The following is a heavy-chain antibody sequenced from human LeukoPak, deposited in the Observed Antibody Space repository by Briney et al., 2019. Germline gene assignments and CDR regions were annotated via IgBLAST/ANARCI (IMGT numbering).Heavy chain of an antibody. D-gene: IGHD1-26*01. CDR1: GDLIIGAPYF. J-gene: IGHJ5*01. V-gene: IGHV4-31*03. CDR3: ARVVGSTSWFDS. Sequence: PADTLSLTCSVSGDLIIGAPYFWSWVRQHPGKGPEWITYTYYSGNTYYNPSLKSRVALSVGTSKNPFSLTLTSVTAADTAVYFCARVVGSTSWFDSWGQGTLVTVSS. CDR2: TYYSGNT.